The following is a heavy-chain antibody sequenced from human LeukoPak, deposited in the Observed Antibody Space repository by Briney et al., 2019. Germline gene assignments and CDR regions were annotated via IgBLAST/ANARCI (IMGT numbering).Heavy chain of an antibody. J-gene: IGHJ4*02. CDR1: GFTFSSYA. V-gene: IGHV3-23*01. D-gene: IGHD6-19*01. Sequence: GGSLRLSCAASGFTFSSYAMSWVRQAPGKGLEWVSAISGSGGSTYYADSVKGRFTISRDNSKNTLYLQMNSLRAEDTAVYYCAKVGVVAGSEAPQGFDYWGRGTLVTVSS. CDR3: AKVGVVAGSEAPQGFDY. CDR2: ISGSGGST.